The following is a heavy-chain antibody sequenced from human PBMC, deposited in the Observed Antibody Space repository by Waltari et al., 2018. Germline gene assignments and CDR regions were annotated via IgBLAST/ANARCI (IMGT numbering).Heavy chain of an antibody. CDR2: INAGNGNT. Sequence: QVQLVQSGAEVKKPGASVKVSCKASGYTFTSYAMYWVRQAPGQRLEWMGWINAGNGNTKYSQEFQGRVTITRDTSASTAYMELSSLRSEDMAVYYCARDQSGIPGAYWGQGTLVTVSS. CDR3: ARDQSGIPGAY. V-gene: IGHV1-3*03. CDR1: GYTFTSYA. J-gene: IGHJ4*02. D-gene: IGHD1-20*01.